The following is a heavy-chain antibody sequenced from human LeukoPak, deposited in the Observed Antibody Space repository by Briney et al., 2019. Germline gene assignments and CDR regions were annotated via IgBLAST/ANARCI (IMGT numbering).Heavy chain of an antibody. CDR3: ATAFSGSPRAFDI. CDR1: GGTFSSYA. J-gene: IGHJ3*02. D-gene: IGHD1-26*01. CDR2: FDPEDGET. Sequence: ASVKVSCKASGGTFSSYAISWVRQAPGKGLEWMGGFDPEDGETIDAQKFQGRVTMTEDTSTDTAYMELSSLRSEDTAVYYCATAFSGSPRAFDIWGQGTMVTVSS. V-gene: IGHV1-24*01.